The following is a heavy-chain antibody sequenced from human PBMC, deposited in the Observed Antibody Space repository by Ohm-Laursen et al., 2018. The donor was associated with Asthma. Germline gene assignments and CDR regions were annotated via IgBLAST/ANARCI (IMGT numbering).Heavy chain of an antibody. CDR3: ARTWELYYFDY. J-gene: IGHJ4*02. V-gene: IGHV4-30-4*01. CDR1: GGSISSGDYY. Sequence: TLSLTCPVSGGSISSGDYYWSWIRQPPGKGLEWIGNIYYSGSTYYNPSLKSRVTISVDTSKNQFSLKLSSVTAADTAVYYCARTWELYYFDYWGQGTLVTVSS. D-gene: IGHD1-26*01. CDR2: IYYSGST.